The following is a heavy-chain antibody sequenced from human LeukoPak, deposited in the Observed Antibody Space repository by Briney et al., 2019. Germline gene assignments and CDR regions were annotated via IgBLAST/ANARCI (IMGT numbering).Heavy chain of an antibody. CDR3: ARERPATENWFVDL. CDR2: IYYSRST. CDR1: GGSISSSSYY. Sequence: PSEPWSPTGTVPGGSISSSSYYWGWIRQPPGKGLEWIGSIYYSRSTYYNSSLKSRVTISVDTSKSPISLNRSSVTAPDTAVYYCARERPATENWFVDLWGRGTLVTVSS. J-gene: IGHJ2*01. D-gene: IGHD2-2*01. V-gene: IGHV4-39*07.